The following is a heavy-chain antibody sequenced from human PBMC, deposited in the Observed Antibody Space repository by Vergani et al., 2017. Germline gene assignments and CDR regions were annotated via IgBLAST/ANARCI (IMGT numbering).Heavy chain of an antibody. J-gene: IGHJ4*02. CDR2: ISYDGSNK. Sequence: QVQLVESGGGVVQPGRSLRLSCAASGFTFSSYGMHWVRQAPGKGLEWVAVISYDGSNKYYADSVKGRFTISRDNSKNTLYLQMNSLRAEDTAVYYCASPGRATGFEERPLYFDYWGQGTLVTVSS. CDR1: GFTFSSYG. D-gene: IGHD3-10*01. CDR3: ASPGRATGFEERPLYFDY. V-gene: IGHV3-30*03.